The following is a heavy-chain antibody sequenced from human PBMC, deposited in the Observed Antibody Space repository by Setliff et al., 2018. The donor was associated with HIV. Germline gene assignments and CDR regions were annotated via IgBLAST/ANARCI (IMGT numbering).Heavy chain of an antibody. CDR1: GFTFSSYS. CDR3: GGASVSY. Sequence: LRLSCAASGFTFSSYSMNWVRQAPGKGLEWVSFINNDGSSTSYADSVKGRFTISRDNAKNTLYLQMDSLTAEDTAVYHCGGASVSYWGQGTLVTVSS. D-gene: IGHD2-21*01. V-gene: IGHV3-74*01. J-gene: IGHJ4*02. CDR2: INNDGSST.